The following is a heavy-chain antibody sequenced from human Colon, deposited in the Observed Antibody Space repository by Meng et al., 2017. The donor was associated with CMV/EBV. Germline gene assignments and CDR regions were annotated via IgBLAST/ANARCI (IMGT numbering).Heavy chain of an antibody. V-gene: IGHV3-21*01. J-gene: IGHJ4*02. Sequence: GGSLSLSCAASGFTFSSYSMNWVRPAPGKGLELVSSISSSSSYIYYADSVKGRFTISRDNAKNSLYLQMNSLRAEDTAVYYCARFPPPWSQQQLVLPDYWGQGTLVTVSS. D-gene: IGHD6-13*01. CDR1: GFTFSSYS. CDR2: ISSSSSYI. CDR3: ARFPPPWSQQQLVLPDY.